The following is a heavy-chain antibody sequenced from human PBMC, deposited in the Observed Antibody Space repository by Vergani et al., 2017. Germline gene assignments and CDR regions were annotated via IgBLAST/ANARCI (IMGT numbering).Heavy chain of an antibody. D-gene: IGHD2-2*01. CDR1: GGSFSGYY. CDR3: ARDRPRLPAAYYYYYGMDV. CDR2: INHSGST. J-gene: IGHJ6*02. V-gene: IGHV4-34*01. Sequence: QVQLQQWGAGLLKPSETLSLTCAVYGGSFSGYYWSWIRQPPGKGLECIGEINHSGSTNYNPSLKSRVTISVDTSKNQFSLKLSSVTAADTAVYYCARDRPRLPAAYYYYYGMDVWGQGTTVTVSS.